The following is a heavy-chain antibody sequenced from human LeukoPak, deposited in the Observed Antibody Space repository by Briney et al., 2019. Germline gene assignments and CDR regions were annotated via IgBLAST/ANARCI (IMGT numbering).Heavy chain of an antibody. CDR1: GYTFTSYG. CDR2: ISAYNGNT. CDR3: ARVSIVVVPAAFYYYMDV. Sequence: ASVKVSCKASGYTFTSYGISWVRQAPGQGLEWMGWISAYNGNTNYAQKLQGRVTMTTDTSTSTAYMELRSLRSDDTAVYYCARVSIVVVPAAFYYYMDVWGKGTTVTVSS. D-gene: IGHD2-2*01. V-gene: IGHV1-18*01. J-gene: IGHJ6*03.